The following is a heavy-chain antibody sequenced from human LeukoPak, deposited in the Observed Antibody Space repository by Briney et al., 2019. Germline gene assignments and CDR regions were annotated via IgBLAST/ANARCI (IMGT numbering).Heavy chain of an antibody. CDR1: GFTFSSYG. CDR3: AKDYYGDYHYYMDV. V-gene: IGHV3-30*02. J-gene: IGHJ6*03. D-gene: IGHD4-17*01. CDR2: IRYDGSNK. Sequence: GGSLRLSCAASGFTFSSYGMHWVRQAPGKGLEWVAFIRYDGSNKYYADSVKGRFTISRDNSKNTLYLQMNSLRAEDTAVYYCAKDYYGDYHYYMDVWGKGTTVTISS.